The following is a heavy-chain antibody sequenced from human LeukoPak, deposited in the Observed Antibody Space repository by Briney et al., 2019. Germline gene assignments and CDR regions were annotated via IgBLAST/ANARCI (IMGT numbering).Heavy chain of an antibody. V-gene: IGHV1-69*01. CDR2: NIPIFGTA. CDR1: GGTFSSYA. J-gene: IGHJ4*02. Sequence: ASVKVSCKASGGTFSSYAISWVRQAPGQGLEWMGGNIPIFGTANYAQKFQGRVTITADESTSTAYMELSSLRSEDTAVYYCARDFVPVYYDSSGYFDYWGQGTLVTVSS. CDR3: ARDFVPVYYDSSGYFDY. D-gene: IGHD3-22*01.